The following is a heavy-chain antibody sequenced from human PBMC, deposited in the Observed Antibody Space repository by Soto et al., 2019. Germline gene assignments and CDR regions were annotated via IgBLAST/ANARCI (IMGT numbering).Heavy chain of an antibody. CDR1: GFTFSSYA. Sequence: GGSLRLSCAASGFTFSSYAMHWVRQAPGKGLEWVAVISYDGSNKYYADSVKGRFTISRDNSKNTLYLQMNSLRAEDTAVYYCAKDKLEWLSWSWFDPWGQGTLVTVSS. J-gene: IGHJ5*02. CDR3: AKDKLEWLSWSWFDP. CDR2: ISYDGSNK. V-gene: IGHV3-30-3*01. D-gene: IGHD3-3*01.